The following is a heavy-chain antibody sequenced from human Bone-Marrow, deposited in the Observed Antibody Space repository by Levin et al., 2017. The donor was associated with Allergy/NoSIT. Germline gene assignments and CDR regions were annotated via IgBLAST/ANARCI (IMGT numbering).Heavy chain of an antibody. CDR1: GFTFSYYW. Sequence: SCAASGFTFSYYWMTWVRQAPGKGLEWVANIKQDGSEKYYVDSMKGRFTISRDNAKKSLYLQMNSLRVEDTAVYYCARDPVAAAGTGGGSDGMDVWGQGTAVTVSS. CDR2: IKQDGSEK. CDR3: ARDPVAAAGTGGGSDGMDV. V-gene: IGHV3-7*01. J-gene: IGHJ6*02. D-gene: IGHD6-13*01.